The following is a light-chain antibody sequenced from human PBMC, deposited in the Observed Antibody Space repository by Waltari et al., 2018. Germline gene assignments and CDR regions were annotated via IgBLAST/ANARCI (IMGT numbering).Light chain of an antibody. V-gene: IGKV3-20*01. Sequence: VLTQSPGTLSLSPGERDTLSCRASQSVSRSFAWYQQKPGQAPKLLIYGASTRATGIPYRFSGSGSGTDFSLTISSLGPEDFAIYVGQPYVRLPGTFGQGTKVEIK. CDR3: QPYVRLPGT. CDR2: GAS. CDR1: QSVSRS. J-gene: IGKJ1*01.